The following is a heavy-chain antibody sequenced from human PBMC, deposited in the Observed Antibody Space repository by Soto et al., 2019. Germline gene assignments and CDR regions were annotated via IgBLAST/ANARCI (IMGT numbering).Heavy chain of an antibody. CDR2: ISGSGGST. Sequence: GGSLRLSCAASGFTFSSYAMSWVRQAPGKGLEWVSAISGSGGSTYYADSVKGRFTISRDNSKNTLYLQMNSLRAEDTAVYYCAKDPTTYYYDSSGYTPGGQGTTVTVSS. J-gene: IGHJ6*02. D-gene: IGHD3-22*01. CDR3: AKDPTTYYYDSSGYTP. CDR1: GFTFSSYA. V-gene: IGHV3-23*01.